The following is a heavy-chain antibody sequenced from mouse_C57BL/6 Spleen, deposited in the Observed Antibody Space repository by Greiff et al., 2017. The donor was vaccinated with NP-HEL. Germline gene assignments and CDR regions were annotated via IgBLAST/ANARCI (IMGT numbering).Heavy chain of an antibody. V-gene: IGHV1-66*01. Sequence: QVQLQQSGPELVKPGASVKISCKASGYSFTSYYIHWVKQRPGKGLEWIGWIYPGSGNTKYNEKFKGKAKLTADTSSSNAYMQLSSLTSEDSAVYYCARYYYGNDYWGQGTTLTVSS. J-gene: IGHJ2*01. CDR1: GYSFTSYY. CDR3: ARYYYGNDY. D-gene: IGHD1-1*01. CDR2: IYPGSGNT.